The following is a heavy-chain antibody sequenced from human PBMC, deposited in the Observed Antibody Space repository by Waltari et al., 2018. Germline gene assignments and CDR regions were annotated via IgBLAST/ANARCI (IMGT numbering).Heavy chain of an antibody. D-gene: IGHD3-16*01. V-gene: IGHV7-4-1*02. CDR2: IKTKTGNP. J-gene: IGHJ4*02. CDR1: GYIFTNYA. Sequence: QVQLVQSGSELKKPGASVKVSCKASGYIFTNYAMNWVRQAPGQGLEWMGWIKTKTGNPTYAQGFRGRFVFSWDTSVSTASLQISSLKAEDTAVYYCARGIQLWGRGSWYFDNWGQGTLVTVSS. CDR3: ARGIQLWGRGSWYFDN.